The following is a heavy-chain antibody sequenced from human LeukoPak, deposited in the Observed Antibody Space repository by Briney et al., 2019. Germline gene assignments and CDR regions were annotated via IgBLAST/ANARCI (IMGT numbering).Heavy chain of an antibody. J-gene: IGHJ4*02. V-gene: IGHV3-30*18. CDR2: ISYDGSNK. CDR1: GFTFSSYG. Sequence: GRSLRLSCAASGFTFSSYGMHWVRQAPGKGLEWVAVISYDGSNKYYADSVKGRFTISRDNSKNTLYLQMNSLRAEDTAVYYCAKGIGSSGWFLFEYWGQGTLVTVSS. D-gene: IGHD6-19*01. CDR3: AKGIGSSGWFLFEY.